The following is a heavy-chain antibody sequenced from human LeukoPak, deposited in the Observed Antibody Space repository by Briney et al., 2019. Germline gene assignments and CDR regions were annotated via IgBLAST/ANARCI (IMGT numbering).Heavy chain of an antibody. CDR1: GDSISNGGYY. CDR2: IYDSGTT. J-gene: IGHJ4*02. V-gene: IGHV4-31*03. CDR3: ARGGDRRGFDY. Sequence: SQTLSLTCTVSGDSISNGGYYWSWIRQHPGKGLEWIGYIYDSGTTYYNPALQSRVTISVDMSDNHFSLKMSSMTAADTAVYFCARGGDRRGFDYWGQGTLVTVSS. D-gene: IGHD1-14*01.